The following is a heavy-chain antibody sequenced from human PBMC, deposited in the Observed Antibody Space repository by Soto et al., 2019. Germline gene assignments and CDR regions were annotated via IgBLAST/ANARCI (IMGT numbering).Heavy chain of an antibody. Sequence: KTSETLSLTCTVSGGSVSSGSYYWSWIRQPPGKGLEWIGYIYYGGSTNYNPSLKSRVTISVDTSKNQFSLKLSSVTAADTAVYYCARDNGRYSSSWYRDYYYGMDVWGQGTTVTVSS. D-gene: IGHD6-13*01. CDR1: GGSVSSGSYY. J-gene: IGHJ6*02. CDR2: IYYGGST. V-gene: IGHV4-61*01. CDR3: ARDNGRYSSSWYRDYYYGMDV.